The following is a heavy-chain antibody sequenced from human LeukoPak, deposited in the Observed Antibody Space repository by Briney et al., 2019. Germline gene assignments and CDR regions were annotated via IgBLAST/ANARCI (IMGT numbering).Heavy chain of an antibody. Sequence: GGFLRLSCAASGFTFSSYWMSWVRQAPGKGLEWVADIKQDGSEKYYVDSVKGRFTISRDNAKNSLYLQMNSLRAEDTAVYYCAREGFGLTNYFDYWGQGTLVTVSS. CDR1: GFTFSSYW. J-gene: IGHJ4*02. CDR3: AREGFGLTNYFDY. CDR2: IKQDGSEK. V-gene: IGHV3-7*01. D-gene: IGHD3-10*01.